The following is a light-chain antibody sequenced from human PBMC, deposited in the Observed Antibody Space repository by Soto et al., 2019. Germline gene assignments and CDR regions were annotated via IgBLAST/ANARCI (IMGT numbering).Light chain of an antibody. CDR1: QSVSTY. J-gene: IGKJ4*01. CDR2: DAS. V-gene: IGKV3-11*01. Sequence: DIVLTQSPATLSLSPGERATLSCRASQSVSTYLAWYQQKPGQAPRLLIYDASNRATGIPARFSGSGSGTDFTLTISSLEPEDFAVYYCQQRSNGPLTFGGGTRVEI. CDR3: QQRSNGPLT.